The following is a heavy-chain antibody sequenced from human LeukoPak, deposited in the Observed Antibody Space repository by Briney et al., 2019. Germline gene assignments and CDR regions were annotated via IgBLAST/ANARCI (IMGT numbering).Heavy chain of an antibody. CDR2: ISSSGSTI. CDR3: ATEAERPGYSSGLGFDY. J-gene: IGHJ4*02. Sequence: GGSLRLSCAASGFTFNDYYMSWIRQAPGKGLEWVSYISSSGSTIYYADSVKGRFTISRDNSKNTLYLQMNSLRVEDTAVYYCATEAERPGYSSGLGFDYWGQGTLVTVSS. V-gene: IGHV3-11*04. CDR1: GFTFNDYY. D-gene: IGHD6-19*01.